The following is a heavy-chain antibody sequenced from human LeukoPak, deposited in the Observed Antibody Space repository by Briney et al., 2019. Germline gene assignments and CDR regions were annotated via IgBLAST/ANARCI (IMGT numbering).Heavy chain of an antibody. CDR1: GYTFTSHG. D-gene: IGHD3-22*01. CDR2: ISAYNGNT. V-gene: IGHV1-18*01. J-gene: IGHJ4*02. Sequence: GASVKVSCKASGYTFTSHGISWVRQAPGQGLEWMGWISAYNGNTNYAQKLQGRVTMTTDTSTSTAYMELRSLRSDDTAVYYCARQNYYDSSGYYYGFWYFDYWGQGTLVTVSS. CDR3: ARQNYYDSSGYYYGFWYFDY.